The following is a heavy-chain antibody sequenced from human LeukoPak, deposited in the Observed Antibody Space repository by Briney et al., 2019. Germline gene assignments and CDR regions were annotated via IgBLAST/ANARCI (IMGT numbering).Heavy chain of an antibody. Sequence: GGSLRLSCAASGFTFSSFGMHWVRQAPGKGLEWVSTISGSGGSTYDADSVKGRFTISRDNSKNTLHLQMNSLRAEDTAVYYCAKGGYSSSFDPWGQGTLVTVSS. J-gene: IGHJ5*02. CDR1: GFTFSSFG. D-gene: IGHD6-13*01. V-gene: IGHV3-23*01. CDR3: AKGGYSSSFDP. CDR2: ISGSGGST.